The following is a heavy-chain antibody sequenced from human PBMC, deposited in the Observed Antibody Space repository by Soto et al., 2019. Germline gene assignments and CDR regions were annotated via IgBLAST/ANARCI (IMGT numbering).Heavy chain of an antibody. D-gene: IGHD6-6*01. J-gene: IGHJ5*02. CDR3: ARDLFNSSSSVGWFDP. Sequence: GGSLRLACAASGFTFSSYSMNWVRQAPGKGLEWVSYISSSSSTIYYADSVKGRFTISRDNAKNSLYLQMNSLRDEDTAVYYCARDLFNSSSSVGWFDPWGQGTLVTVSS. CDR2: ISSSSSTI. V-gene: IGHV3-48*02. CDR1: GFTFSSYS.